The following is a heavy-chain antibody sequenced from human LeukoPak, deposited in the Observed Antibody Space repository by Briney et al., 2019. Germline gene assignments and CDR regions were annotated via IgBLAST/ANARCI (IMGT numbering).Heavy chain of an antibody. D-gene: IGHD1-26*01. CDR1: GITFGGYW. CDR2: IKPDGSEE. V-gene: IGHV3-7*01. CDR3: VRDRGRASTDY. Sequence: PGGSLRLSCAVSGITFGGYWMSWVRQAPGKGLEWVANIKPDGSEENYVDSVKGRFTISRDNAKNSLSLQMNSLRADDTAVYYCVRDRGRASTDYWGQGTLVTVSS. J-gene: IGHJ4*02.